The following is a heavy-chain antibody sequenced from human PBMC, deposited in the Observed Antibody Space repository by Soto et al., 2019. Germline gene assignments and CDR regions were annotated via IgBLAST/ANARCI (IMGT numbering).Heavy chain of an antibody. CDR1: SGSISVTNVF. D-gene: IGHD1-20*01. CDR3: ARITGRHLDY. V-gene: IGHV4-39*01. J-gene: IGHJ4*02. CDR2: VDYSGTA. Sequence: SETLSLTCTVSSGSISVTNVFWGWVRQPPGKGLEWIGNVDYSGTAYFSPSLATRVTFHVDTSKNQFSLTLYSVTAADTAVYYCARITGRHLDYWGQGTLVTVSS.